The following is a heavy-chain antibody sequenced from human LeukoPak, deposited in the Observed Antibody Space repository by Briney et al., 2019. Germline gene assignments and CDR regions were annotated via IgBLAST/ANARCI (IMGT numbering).Heavy chain of an antibody. CDR2: INPYNSNT. CDR1: GYIFSTYA. Sequence: ASVKVSCKASGYIFSTYAITWVRQAPGQGLEWMGWINPYNSNTNYAQNLQDRVTMTTDTSTTTAYMEVRNLRSDDTAVYFCARLVLGSGSRGFDYWGQGTLVTVSS. D-gene: IGHD3-10*01. V-gene: IGHV1-18*01. J-gene: IGHJ4*02. CDR3: ARLVLGSGSRGFDY.